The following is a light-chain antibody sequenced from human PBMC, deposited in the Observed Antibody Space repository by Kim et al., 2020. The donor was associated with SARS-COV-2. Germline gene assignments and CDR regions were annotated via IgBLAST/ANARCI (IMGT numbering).Light chain of an antibody. Sequence: EIVLPQSPGTLSLSPGERATLYCRTSQSVSSSDLAWYQQKPGQAPRLLIYGASSRATGIPDRVSGSGSGTDFTLTISRLEPEDFAVYYCQQYGTSGFTFGPGTKVDIK. CDR3: QQYGTSGFT. CDR2: GAS. J-gene: IGKJ3*01. V-gene: IGKV3-20*01. CDR1: QSVSSSD.